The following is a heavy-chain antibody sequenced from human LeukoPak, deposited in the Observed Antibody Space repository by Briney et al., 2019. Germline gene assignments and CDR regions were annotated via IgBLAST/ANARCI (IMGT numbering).Heavy chain of an antibody. CDR1: GFIFNIYA. Sequence: GGSLRLSCAASGFIFNIYAMSWVRQPPGKGLEWVSTVSGNGAYTYHADSVKGRFTISRDNSKDTLYLQMHSPRVEDTAIYYCAKDLFCTSTSCSNWFDPWGQGTLVTVSS. V-gene: IGHV3-23*01. CDR3: AKDLFCTSTSCSNWFDP. D-gene: IGHD2-2*01. CDR2: VSGNGAYT. J-gene: IGHJ5*02.